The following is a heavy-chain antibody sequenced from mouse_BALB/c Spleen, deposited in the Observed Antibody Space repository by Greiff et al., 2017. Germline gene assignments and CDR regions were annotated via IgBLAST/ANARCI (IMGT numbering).Heavy chain of an antibody. CDR3: AREWYYDYDAYAMDY. Sequence: VQLQQSGPGLVAPSQSLSITCTVSGFSLTGYGVNWVRQPPGKGLEWLGMIWGDGSTDYNSALKSRLSISKDNSKSQVFLKMNSLQTDDTARYYGAREWYYDYDAYAMDYWGQGTSVTVSS. J-gene: IGHJ4*01. CDR1: GFSLTGYG. D-gene: IGHD2-4*01. V-gene: IGHV2-6-7*01. CDR2: IWGDGST.